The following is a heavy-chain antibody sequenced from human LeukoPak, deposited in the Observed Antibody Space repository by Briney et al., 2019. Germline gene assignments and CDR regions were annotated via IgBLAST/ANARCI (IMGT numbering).Heavy chain of an antibody. CDR2: INPNSGGT. D-gene: IGHD3-3*01. J-gene: IGHJ4*02. CDR1: GYTFTGYY. Sequence: GASVKVSCEASGYTFTGYYIHWVRQALGQGLEWMGWINPNSGGTSYAQKFQGRVTMTRDTSISTVYMELNRLRSDDTAVFYCARGSGGPPQVLDYWGQGTLVTVSS. V-gene: IGHV1-2*02. CDR3: ARGSGGPPQVLDY.